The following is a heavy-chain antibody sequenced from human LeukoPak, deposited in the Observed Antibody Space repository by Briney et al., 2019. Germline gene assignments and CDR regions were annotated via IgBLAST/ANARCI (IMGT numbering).Heavy chain of an antibody. CDR3: ARDLFYYYDSSGPFYYYYGMDV. V-gene: IGHV3-23*01. J-gene: IGHJ6*02. Sequence: PGGSLRLSCAASGFTFSSYAMSWVRQAPGKGLEWVSAISGSGGSTYYADSVKGRFTISRDNSKNTLYLQMNSLRAEDTAVYYCARDLFYYYDSSGPFYYYYGMDVWGQGTTVTVSS. CDR2: ISGSGGST. D-gene: IGHD3-22*01. CDR1: GFTFSSYA.